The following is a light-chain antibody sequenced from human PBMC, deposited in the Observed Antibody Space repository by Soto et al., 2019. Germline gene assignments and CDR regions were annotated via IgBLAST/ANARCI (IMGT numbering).Light chain of an antibody. V-gene: IGKV3-20*01. Sequence: EIVLTQSPATLSLSPGERATLSCRASHSVSSNLAWYQQKPGQAPRLLIYGVSIRATGIPDRFAGSGSGPDFTLTISRLEPEDFAVYYCHQYGVSPKTFGQGTKVDIK. J-gene: IGKJ1*01. CDR3: HQYGVSPKT. CDR1: HSVSSN. CDR2: GVS.